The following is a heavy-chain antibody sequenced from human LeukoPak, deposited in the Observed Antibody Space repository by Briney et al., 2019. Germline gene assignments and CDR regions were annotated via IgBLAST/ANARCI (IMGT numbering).Heavy chain of an antibody. Sequence: ASVKVSCKASGDTSARYDINWVRQATGQGLEWMGSMNPNSGNTGYAQKFQGRVTITRNTSISTAYMELSSLRSEDTAVYYCAREGSRAFDIWGQGTMVTVSS. CDR2: MNPNSGNT. J-gene: IGHJ3*02. V-gene: IGHV1-8*03. D-gene: IGHD2-15*01. CDR1: GDTSARYD. CDR3: AREGSRAFDI.